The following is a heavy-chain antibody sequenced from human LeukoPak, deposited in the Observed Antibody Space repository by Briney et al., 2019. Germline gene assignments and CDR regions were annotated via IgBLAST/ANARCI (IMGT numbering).Heavy chain of an antibody. CDR1: GFTFSSYA. V-gene: IGHV3-23*01. Sequence: PGGSLRLSCAASGFTFSSYAMSWVRQAPGRGLEWVSRISGSGGSTYYADSVKGRFTISRDNSKNTLYLQMNSLRAEDTAVYYCAKDGERAYPRTVVRDYYFDYWGQGTLVTVSS. CDR3: AKDGERAYPRTVVRDYYFDY. CDR2: ISGSGGST. J-gene: IGHJ4*02. D-gene: IGHD1-1*01.